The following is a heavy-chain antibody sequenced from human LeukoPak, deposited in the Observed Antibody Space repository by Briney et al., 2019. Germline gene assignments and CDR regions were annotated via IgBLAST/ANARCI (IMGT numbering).Heavy chain of an antibody. J-gene: IGHJ4*02. D-gene: IGHD3-22*01. V-gene: IGHV4-59*02. Sequence: PSETLSLTCTVSGASVNSYIWSWIRQPPGKGLEWIGYIHYIGTTNYNPSLKSRVTISVDSSKNQFFLRLSSVTAADTAVYYCARTYDSDGYYAIGYWGQGTLVTVSS. CDR3: ARTYDSDGYYAIGY. CDR2: IHYIGTT. CDR1: GASVNSYI.